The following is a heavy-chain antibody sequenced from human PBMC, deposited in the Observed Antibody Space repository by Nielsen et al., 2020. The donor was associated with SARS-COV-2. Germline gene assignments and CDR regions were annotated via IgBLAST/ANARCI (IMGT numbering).Heavy chain of an antibody. V-gene: IGHV1-2*06. CDR2: INPNSGGT. D-gene: IGHD6-13*01. CDR1: GYTFTGYY. Sequence: ASVKVSCKASGYTFTGYYMHWVRQAPGQGLEWMGRINPNSGGTNYAQKFQGRVTMTRDTSISTAYMELRRLRSDDTAVYYCARWYSSSWYVYYYYGMDVWGQGTTVTVSS. J-gene: IGHJ6*02. CDR3: ARWYSSSWYVYYYYGMDV.